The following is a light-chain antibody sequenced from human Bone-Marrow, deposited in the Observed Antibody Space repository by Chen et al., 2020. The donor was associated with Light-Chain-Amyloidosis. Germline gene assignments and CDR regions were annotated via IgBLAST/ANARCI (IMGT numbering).Light chain of an antibody. J-gene: IGKJ1*01. Sequence: DIVMTQAPDSMAVSLGVRATINCKSSQGVLYSSINKDYLAWYQQKPGQPPKLLIYWASTRESGVPDRFSGSGSGTDFTLTISSLQAEDVAVYYCQQYYNSPWTFGQGTKVDIK. CDR1: QGVLYSSINKDY. CDR2: WAS. CDR3: QQYYNSPWT. V-gene: IGKV4-1*01.